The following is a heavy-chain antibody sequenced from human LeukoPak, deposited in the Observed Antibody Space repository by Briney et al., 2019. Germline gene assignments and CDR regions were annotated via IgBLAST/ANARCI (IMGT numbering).Heavy chain of an antibody. Sequence: GGSLRLSCVASGFTFSSYGVHWVRQAPGKGLEWVAVISYDGSNKYYADSVKGRFTISRDNSKNTLYLQMNSLRAEDTAVYYCAKDFRYSSSRLYYYYYGMDVWGQGTTVTVSS. CDR3: AKDFRYSSSRLYYYYYGMDV. V-gene: IGHV3-30*18. D-gene: IGHD6-13*01. CDR1: GFTFSSYG. CDR2: ISYDGSNK. J-gene: IGHJ6*02.